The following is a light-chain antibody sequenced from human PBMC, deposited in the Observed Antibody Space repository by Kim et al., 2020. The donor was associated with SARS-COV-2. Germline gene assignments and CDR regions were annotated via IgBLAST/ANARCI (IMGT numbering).Light chain of an antibody. V-gene: IGKV3-20*01. CDR3: QQHGDSPYT. J-gene: IGKJ2*01. Sequence: LSTGERASRACRASQSVPSSSLAWYQHKPGQAPRLIIYGTFNRPTGVPDRFGGSGSGTDFTLTVTRLEPEDFAVYYCQQHGDSPYTFGQGTKLEI. CDR1: QSVPSSS. CDR2: GTF.